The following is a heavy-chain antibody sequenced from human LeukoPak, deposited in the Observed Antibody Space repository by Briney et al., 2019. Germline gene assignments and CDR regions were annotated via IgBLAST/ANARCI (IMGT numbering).Heavy chain of an antibody. Sequence: ASVKVSCKASGYTFTSYAMHWVRQAPGQRLEWMGWINAGNGNTKYSHKFQGRVTITRDTSARTAYMELSSLRSEDTAVYYCARTTAMVTIFDYWGQGTLVTVSS. CDR3: ARTTAMVTIFDY. D-gene: IGHD5-18*01. CDR2: INAGNGNT. V-gene: IGHV1-3*01. J-gene: IGHJ4*02. CDR1: GYTFTSYA.